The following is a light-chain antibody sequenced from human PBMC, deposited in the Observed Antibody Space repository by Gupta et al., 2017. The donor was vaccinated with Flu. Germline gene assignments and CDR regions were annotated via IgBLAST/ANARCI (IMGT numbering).Light chain of an antibody. Sequence: GTLSLSPGERATLSCRASQSISSSSLAWYQQKAGQAPRLLIYGASSRATGIPDRFSGSGSGTDFTLTISRLEPADFAVYYCQQYGSSPRTFGQGTKVEV. V-gene: IGKV3-20*01. CDR1: QSISSSS. CDR3: QQYGSSPRT. CDR2: GAS. J-gene: IGKJ1*01.